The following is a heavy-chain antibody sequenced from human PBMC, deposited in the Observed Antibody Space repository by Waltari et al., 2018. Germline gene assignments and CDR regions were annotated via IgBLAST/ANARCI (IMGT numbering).Heavy chain of an antibody. Sequence: QVQLQESGPGLVKPSETLSLTCTVSGGSISSYYWSWIRQPPGKGLEWIGYIYYSGSTNYNPSLKSRVTISVDTSKNQFSLKRSSVTAADTAVYYCARGRGVTMVRGVIITAWFDPWGQGTLVTVSS. D-gene: IGHD3-10*01. CDR1: GGSISSYY. CDR3: ARGRGVTMVRGVIITAWFDP. J-gene: IGHJ5*02. CDR2: IYYSGST. V-gene: IGHV4-59*01.